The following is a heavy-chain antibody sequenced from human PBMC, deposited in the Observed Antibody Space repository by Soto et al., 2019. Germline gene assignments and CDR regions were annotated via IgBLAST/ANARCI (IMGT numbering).Heavy chain of an antibody. CDR1: GFTFSSYS. J-gene: IGHJ2*01. Sequence: EVQLVESGGGLVQPGGSLRLSCAASGFTFSSYSMNWVRQAPGKGLEWVSYISSSSSTIYYADSVKGRFTISRDNAKNSLYLQMNSLRDEDTAVYYCTSSGWGYWYFDLWGRGTLVTVSS. CDR3: TSSGWGYWYFDL. CDR2: ISSSSSTI. D-gene: IGHD6-19*01. V-gene: IGHV3-48*02.